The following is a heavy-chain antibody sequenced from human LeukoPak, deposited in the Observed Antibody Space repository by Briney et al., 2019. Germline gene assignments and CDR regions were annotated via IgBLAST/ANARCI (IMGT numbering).Heavy chain of an antibody. V-gene: IGHV3-74*03. J-gene: IGHJ6*02. Sequence: GGSLRLSCAASGFTFSSYWMHWVRHAPGKGLVWVSLIKIDGRRTMYADSVKGRFTISRDNAKNTLYLQMNSLRAEDTAVYYCARDRAYGMDVWGQGTTVTVSS. CDR3: ARDRAYGMDV. CDR2: IKIDGRRT. D-gene: IGHD1-26*01. CDR1: GFTFSSYW.